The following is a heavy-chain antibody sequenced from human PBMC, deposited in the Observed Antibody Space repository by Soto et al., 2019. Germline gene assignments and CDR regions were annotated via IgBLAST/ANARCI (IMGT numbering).Heavy chain of an antibody. D-gene: IGHD2-15*01. J-gene: IGHJ4*02. Sequence: GGSLRLSCAASGFTFSSYAMSWVRQAPGKGLEWVSAISGSGGSTYYADSVKGRFTISRDNAKNSLYLQMNSLRAEDTAVYYCAREGVGPNFDYWGQGTLVTVSS. CDR1: GFTFSSYA. CDR2: ISGSGGST. V-gene: IGHV3-23*01. CDR3: AREGVGPNFDY.